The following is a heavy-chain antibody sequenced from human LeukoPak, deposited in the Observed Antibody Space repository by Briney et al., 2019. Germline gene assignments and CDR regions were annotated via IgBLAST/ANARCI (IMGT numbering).Heavy chain of an antibody. Sequence: GGSLRLSCAASGFTFSSYAMSWVRQAPGKGLEWVSAISGSGGSTYYADSVKGRFTISRDNSKNTLYLQMNSLRAEDTAVYYCAKVGYYGSGSYRYYGMDVWGQETTVTVSS. V-gene: IGHV3-23*01. J-gene: IGHJ6*02. CDR3: AKVGYYGSGSYRYYGMDV. CDR2: ISGSGGST. D-gene: IGHD3-10*01. CDR1: GFTFSSYA.